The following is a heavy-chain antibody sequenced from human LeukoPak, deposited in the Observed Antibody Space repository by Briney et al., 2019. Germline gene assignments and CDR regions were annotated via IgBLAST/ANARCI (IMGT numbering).Heavy chain of an antibody. J-gene: IGHJ5*02. CDR1: GYTFTGYY. Sequence: ASVKVSCKASGYTFTGYYMHWVRQAPGQGLEWMGWINPNSGGTNYAQKFQGRVTMTRDTSISTAYMELSRLRSDDTAVYYCAREGGYQLLLNWFDPWGQGTLVTVSS. V-gene: IGHV1-2*02. CDR3: AREGGYQLLLNWFDP. D-gene: IGHD2-2*01. CDR2: INPNSGGT.